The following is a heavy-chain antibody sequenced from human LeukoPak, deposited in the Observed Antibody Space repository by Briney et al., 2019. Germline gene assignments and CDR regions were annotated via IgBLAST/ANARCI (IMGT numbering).Heavy chain of an antibody. V-gene: IGHV3-30-3*01. D-gene: IGHD3-10*01. CDR2: ISYDGSNK. J-gene: IGHJ4*02. CDR1: GFTFSSYA. CDR3: AKDSGGFDY. Sequence: GGSLRLSCAASGFTFSSYAMHWVRQAPGKGLEWVAVISYDGSNKYYADSVKGRFTISRDNSKNTLYLQMNSLRAEDTAVYYCAKDSGGFDYWGQGTLVTVSS.